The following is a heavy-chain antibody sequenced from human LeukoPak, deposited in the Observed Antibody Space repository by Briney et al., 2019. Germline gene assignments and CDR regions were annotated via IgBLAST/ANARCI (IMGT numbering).Heavy chain of an antibody. CDR2: ISDDGSTK. CDR3: ARDLIAVTGTGFWFDP. Sequence: GRSLRFSCAASGFTFSTYAIHWVRQAPGKGLEWVAVISDDGSTKYYADSVKGRFTISRDNSKNMLYLQMNSLRAEDSAVYYCARDLIAVTGTGFWFDPRGQGTLVTVSS. D-gene: IGHD6-19*01. J-gene: IGHJ5*02. V-gene: IGHV3-30-3*01. CDR1: GFTFSTYA.